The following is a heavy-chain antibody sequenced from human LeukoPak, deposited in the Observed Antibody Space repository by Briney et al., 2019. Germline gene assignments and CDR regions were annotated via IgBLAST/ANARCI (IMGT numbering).Heavy chain of an antibody. CDR2: ISAYNGNT. Sequence: ASVKVSCKASGYTFTTYGISWVRQAPGQGLEWMGWISAYNGNTNYAQKFQGRVTMTTDTSTSTAYMELRSLRSDDTAVYYCARGSTARHYYDSSGYYRGAVDYWGQGTLVTISS. CDR1: GYTFTTYG. V-gene: IGHV1-18*01. CDR3: ARGSTARHYYDSSGYYRGAVDY. J-gene: IGHJ4*02. D-gene: IGHD3-22*01.